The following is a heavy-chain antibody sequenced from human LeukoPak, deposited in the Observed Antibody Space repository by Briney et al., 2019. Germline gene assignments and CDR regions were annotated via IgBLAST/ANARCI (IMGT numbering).Heavy chain of an antibody. J-gene: IGHJ3*02. V-gene: IGHV3-48*03. CDR3: ARYRVATIGADAFDI. CDR1: GFTFSTYG. D-gene: IGHD5-24*01. Sequence: GGSLRLSCAASGFTFSTYGMNWVRQAPGKGLEWVSYVGPSGTIIYYADSVKGRFTISRDNAKNSVYLQMSSLRAEDTAVYYCARYRVATIGADAFDIWGQGTMVTVSS. CDR2: VGPSGTII.